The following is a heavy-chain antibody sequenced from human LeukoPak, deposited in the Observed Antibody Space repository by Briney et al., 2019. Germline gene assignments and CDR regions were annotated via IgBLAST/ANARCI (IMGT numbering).Heavy chain of an antibody. J-gene: IGHJ4*02. CDR2: ISSDGRDK. D-gene: IGHD6-25*01. Sequence: PGGSLRLSCAASGFTFSSYAIHWVPQAPGKGLEWVAVISSDGRDKHHADSVKGRFTISRDNSKNTLFLQTNSLRPEDTAVYYCAKDLRRIAAYYFDYWGQGTLVTVSS. CDR1: GFTFSSYA. CDR3: AKDLRRIAAYYFDY. V-gene: IGHV3-30*18.